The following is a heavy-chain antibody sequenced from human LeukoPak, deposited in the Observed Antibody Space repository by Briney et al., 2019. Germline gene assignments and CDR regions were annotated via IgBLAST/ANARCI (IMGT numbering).Heavy chain of an antibody. CDR2: INSDGRGT. CDR3: ARDVDFDY. V-gene: IGHV3-74*01. CDR1: GFTFSSYW. Sequence: GGSLRLSCAASGFTFSSYWMHWVRQAPGKGLVWVSRINSDGRGTTYADSVKGRFTISRDNAKKTLYLQMDSLTAEDSGVYYCARDVDFDYWGQGILVTVSS. J-gene: IGHJ4*02.